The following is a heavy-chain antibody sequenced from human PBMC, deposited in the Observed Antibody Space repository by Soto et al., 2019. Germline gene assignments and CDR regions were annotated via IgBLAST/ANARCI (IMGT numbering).Heavy chain of an antibody. D-gene: IGHD4-17*01. V-gene: IGHV3-15*07. Sequence: EVQLVESGGGLVKPGGSLRLSCAASGFTFSNAWMNWVRQAPGKGLEWVGRIKSKTDGGTTDYSAPVKGRFTISRDDSKSTLYLQMNRLKTEDPAVYYCPTGDYGPKDYYYYYGMDVWGQGTTVTVSS. CDR3: PTGDYGPKDYYYYYGMDV. CDR2: IKSKTDGGTT. J-gene: IGHJ6*02. CDR1: GFTFSNAW.